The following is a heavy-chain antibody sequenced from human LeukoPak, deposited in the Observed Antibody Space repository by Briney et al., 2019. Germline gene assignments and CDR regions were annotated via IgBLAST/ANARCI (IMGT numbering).Heavy chain of an antibody. Sequence: PSETLSLTCAVSGGSISSGGYSWSWIRQPPGKGLEWIGYIYHSGSTYYNPSLKSRVTISVDRSKNQFSLKLSSVTAADTAVYYCARAPARGYGPPNDAFDIWGQGTMVTVSS. D-gene: IGHD5-18*01. J-gene: IGHJ3*02. CDR2: IYHSGST. V-gene: IGHV4-30-2*01. CDR3: ARAPARGYGPPNDAFDI. CDR1: GGSISSGGYS.